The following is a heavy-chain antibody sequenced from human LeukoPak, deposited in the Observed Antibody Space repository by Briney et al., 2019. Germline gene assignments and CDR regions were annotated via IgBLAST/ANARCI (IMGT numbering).Heavy chain of an antibody. CDR1: GYTFTSYD. CDR2: MNPNSGNT. J-gene: IGHJ3*02. CDR3: ARGDTYYYDSSGLTGAFDI. V-gene: IGHV1-8*01. Sequence: ASVKVSCKASGYTFTSYDINWVRQATGQGLEWMGWMNPNSGNTGYAQKFQGRVTMTRNTSISTAYMELSSLRSEDTAVYYCARGDTYYYDSSGLTGAFDIWGQGTMVTVSS. D-gene: IGHD3-22*01.